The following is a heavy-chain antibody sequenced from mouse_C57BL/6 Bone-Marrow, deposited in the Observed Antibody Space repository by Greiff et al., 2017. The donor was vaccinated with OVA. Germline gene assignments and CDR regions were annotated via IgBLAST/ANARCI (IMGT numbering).Heavy chain of an antibody. J-gene: IGHJ3*01. Sequence: QVQLQQSGAELVRPGTSVKVSCKASGYAFTNYLIEWVKQRPGQGLEWIGVINPGSGGTNYNEKFKGKATLTADTSSSTAYMQLSSLTSEDSAVYFCARKKLTGGFAYWGQGTLVTVSA. D-gene: IGHD4-1*01. CDR2: INPGSGGT. CDR3: ARKKLTGGFAY. V-gene: IGHV1-54*01. CDR1: GYAFTNYL.